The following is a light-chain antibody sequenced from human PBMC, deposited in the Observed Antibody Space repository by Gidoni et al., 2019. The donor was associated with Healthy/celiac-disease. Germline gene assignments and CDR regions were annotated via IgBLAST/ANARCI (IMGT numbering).Light chain of an antibody. CDR2: LGS. CDR1: QSLLHSNGYNY. CDR3: MQALQTPWT. Sequence: DIVMTQSPLSLPVTPGEPASISCRSSQSLLHSNGYNYLDWYLPKPGQSPQLLIYLGSNRASGVPDRFSGSGSGTDFTLKISRLEAEDVGVYYCMQALQTPWTFGQGTKVEIK. J-gene: IGKJ1*01. V-gene: IGKV2-28*01.